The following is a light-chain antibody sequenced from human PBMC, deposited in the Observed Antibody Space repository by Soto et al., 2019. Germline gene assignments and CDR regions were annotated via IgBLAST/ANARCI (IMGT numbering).Light chain of an antibody. V-gene: IGLV2-11*01. CDR2: DVS. J-gene: IGLJ3*02. CDR3: CSYAGNSLWV. CDR1: SSDVGGYNY. Sequence: QSALTQPCSVSGSPGQSVTISCTGTSSDVGGYNYVSWYQQHPGKAPKLVIYDVSKWPSGVPDRFSGSKSGNTASLTISGLQAEDEADYYCCSYAGNSLWVFGGGTKLTVL.